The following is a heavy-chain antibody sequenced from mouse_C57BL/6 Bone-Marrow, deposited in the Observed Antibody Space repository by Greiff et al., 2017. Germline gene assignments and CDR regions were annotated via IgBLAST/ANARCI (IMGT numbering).Heavy chain of an antibody. CDR1: GYTFTGYW. CDR2: MHPNGGSP. J-gene: IGHJ4*01. Sequence: VQLQQSGAELMKPGASVKLSCKATGYTFTGYWIEWVKQRPGHGLEWIGMMHPNGGSPDYNEKFKSEATLSVDKSSRTAYMELSSLTSEDSAVYYCARSYDYDDYTMDYWGQGTSVTVSS. V-gene: IGHV1-64*01. CDR3: ARSYDYDDYTMDY. D-gene: IGHD2-4*01.